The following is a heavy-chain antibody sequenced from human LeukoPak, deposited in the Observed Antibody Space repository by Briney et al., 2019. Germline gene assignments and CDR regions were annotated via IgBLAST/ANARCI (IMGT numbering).Heavy chain of an antibody. V-gene: IGHV5-51*01. D-gene: IGHD3-22*01. CDR3: ARRLNYYDSSGYSNFDY. Sequence: GESLKISCKGSGYIFTTYWIGWVRQLPGKGLEWMGIIYPGDSDTRYSPSFQGQVTISADKSISTAYLQWSSLKASDTAMYYCARRLNYYDSSGYSNFDYWGQGTLVTVSS. J-gene: IGHJ4*02. CDR2: IYPGDSDT. CDR1: GYIFTTYW.